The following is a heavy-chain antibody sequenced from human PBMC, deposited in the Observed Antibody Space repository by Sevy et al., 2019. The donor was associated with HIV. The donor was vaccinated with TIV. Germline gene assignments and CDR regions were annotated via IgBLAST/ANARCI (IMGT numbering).Heavy chain of an antibody. D-gene: IGHD2-15*01. J-gene: IGHJ4*02. V-gene: IGHV1-18*01. Sequence: ASVKVSCKSSGYTFTAYHITWVRQAPGQGPECMGRISPHNGDKNYAPKFQGRVTMITDKSTSTAYLELRSLRSDDTAVYYCARAHCSGGRCYSLAYWGQGTLVTVSS. CDR1: GYTFTAYH. CDR3: ARAHCSGGRCYSLAY. CDR2: ISPHNGDK.